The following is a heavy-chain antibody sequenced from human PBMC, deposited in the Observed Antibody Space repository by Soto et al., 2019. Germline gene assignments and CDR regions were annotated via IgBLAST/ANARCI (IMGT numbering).Heavy chain of an antibody. V-gene: IGHV3-15*07. CDR3: TTVGYCSGGSCYIVGAFDI. D-gene: IGHD2-15*01. CDR1: GFTFSNAW. CDR2: IKSKTDGGTT. Sequence: GGSLRLSCAASGFTFSNAWMNWVRQAPGKGLEWVGRIKSKTDGGTTDYAAPVKGRFTISRDDSKNTLYLQMNSLKTEDTAVYYCTTVGYCSGGSCYIVGAFDIWGQGTMVTVSS. J-gene: IGHJ3*02.